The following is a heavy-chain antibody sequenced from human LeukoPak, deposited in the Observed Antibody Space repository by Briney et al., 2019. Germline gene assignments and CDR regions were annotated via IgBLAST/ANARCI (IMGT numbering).Heavy chain of an antibody. CDR3: ASRGFYDNSGYLDY. D-gene: IGHD3-22*01. V-gene: IGHV3-23*01. CDR2: ISGSGGST. J-gene: IGHJ4*02. Sequence: GGSLRLSCAASGFTFINYAMSWVRQAPGKGLEWVSAISGSGGSTYHADSVKGRFTISRDNSKNTLYLQMNSLRTEDTAVYYCASRGFYDNSGYLDYWGQGTLVTVSS. CDR1: GFTFINYA.